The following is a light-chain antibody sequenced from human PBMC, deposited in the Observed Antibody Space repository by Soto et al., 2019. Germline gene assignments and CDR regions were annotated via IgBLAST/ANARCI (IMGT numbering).Light chain of an antibody. V-gene: IGLV1-47*01. Sequence: QSVLTQPPSASGTPGQRVTISCSGSSSNIGSNYVYWYQQLPGTAPKLLIYRNNQRPSGVPDRFSGSKSGTSASLAISGLRSEDEADYYCAAGDDSLSGSWVFGGGTKLNVL. CDR3: AAGDDSLSGSWV. J-gene: IGLJ3*02. CDR1: SSNIGSNY. CDR2: RNN.